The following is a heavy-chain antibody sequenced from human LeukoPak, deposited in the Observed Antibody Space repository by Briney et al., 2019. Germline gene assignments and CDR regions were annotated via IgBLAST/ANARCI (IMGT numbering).Heavy chain of an antibody. J-gene: IGHJ4*02. CDR3: AKEPVVPAAIPCYFDY. CDR2: ISYDGSNK. Sequence: GGSLRLSCAASGFAFSSSWMSWVRQAPGKGLEWVAVISYDGSNKYYADSVKGRFTISRDNSKNTLYLQMNSLGAEDTAVYYCAKEPVVPAAIPCYFDYWGQGTLVTVSS. CDR1: GFAFSSSW. V-gene: IGHV3-30*18. D-gene: IGHD2-2*02.